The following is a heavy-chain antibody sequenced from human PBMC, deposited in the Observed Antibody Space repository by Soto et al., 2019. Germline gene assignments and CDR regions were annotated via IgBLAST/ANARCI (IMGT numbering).Heavy chain of an antibody. J-gene: IGHJ6*02. CDR2: IYYSGST. CDR3: ARDGRGGSIDYYYGMDV. CDR1: GGSISSYY. V-gene: IGHV4-59*01. Sequence: SETLSLTCTVSGGSISSYYWSWIRQPPGKGLEWIGYIYYSGSTNYNPSLKSRVTISVDTSKNQFSLKLSSVTAADTAVYYCARDGRGGSIDYYYGMDVWGQGTTVTSP. D-gene: IGHD3-16*01.